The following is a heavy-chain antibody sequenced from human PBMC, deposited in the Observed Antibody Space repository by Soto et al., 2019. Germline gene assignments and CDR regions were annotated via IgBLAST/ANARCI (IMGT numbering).Heavy chain of an antibody. CDR3: AKDTYYDSINYYFDY. Sequence: GGSLRLSCAASGFTFSSYAMSWVRQAPGKGLEWVSAISGSGGSTYYADSVKGRFTISRDNSKNTLYLQMNSLRAEDTAVYYCAKDTYYDSINYYFDYWGQGTLVTVSS. D-gene: IGHD3-22*01. CDR2: ISGSGGST. J-gene: IGHJ4*02. V-gene: IGHV3-23*01. CDR1: GFTFSSYA.